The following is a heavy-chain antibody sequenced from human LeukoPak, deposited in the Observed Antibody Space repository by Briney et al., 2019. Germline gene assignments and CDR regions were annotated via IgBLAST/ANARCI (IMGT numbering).Heavy chain of an antibody. D-gene: IGHD1-14*01. CDR2: IHDSGST. J-gene: IGHJ4*02. V-gene: IGHV4-30-4*01. Sequence: SETLSLTCTVSGGSISSGDYYWCWIHQPPGKGLEWIGYIHDSGSTYYTPSLKSRIAISVDGSKNQISLKLSSVTAADTAVYYCARALGPEIDYWGQGTLVIVSS. CDR3: ARALGPEIDY. CDR1: GGSISSGDYY.